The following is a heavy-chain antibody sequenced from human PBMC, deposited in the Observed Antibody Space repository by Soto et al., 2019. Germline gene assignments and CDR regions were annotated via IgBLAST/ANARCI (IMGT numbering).Heavy chain of an antibody. CDR1: GGTLSDHG. J-gene: IGHJ3*02. Sequence: QVQLEQSGAEVKKPGSSVKVSCKASGGTLSDHGVAWLRQAPGQGLEWMGGTIPVFNTAKYAQKLQGRVTVTADKFTNIAYMELSSLRSEDTAFYFCALGVYGSGNYYTGPSAFDIWGQGTMVIVSS. CDR3: ALGVYGSGNYYTGPSAFDI. V-gene: IGHV1-69*06. CDR2: TIPVFNTA. D-gene: IGHD3-10*01.